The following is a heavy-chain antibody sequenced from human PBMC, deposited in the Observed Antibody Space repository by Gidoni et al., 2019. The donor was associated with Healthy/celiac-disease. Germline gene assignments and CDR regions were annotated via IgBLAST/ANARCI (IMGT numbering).Heavy chain of an antibody. Sequence: QLQLQESGPGLVKPSETLSLTCTVSGGSISSTIYYWGWLRQPPGKGLEWIGSIYYSGSTYYNPSLKSRVTIYVDTSKNQFSLKLSSVTAADTAVYYCARQPFSGSYFLGFFYMAFDIWGQGTMVTVSS. CDR3: ARQPFSGSYFLGFFYMAFDI. CDR1: GGSISSTIYY. J-gene: IGHJ3*02. D-gene: IGHD1-26*01. CDR2: IYYSGST. V-gene: IGHV4-39*01.